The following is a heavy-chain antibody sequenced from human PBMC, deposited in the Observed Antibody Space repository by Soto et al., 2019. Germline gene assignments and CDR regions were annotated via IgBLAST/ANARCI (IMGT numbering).Heavy chain of an antibody. V-gene: IGHV1-69*01. Sequence: QVQLVQSGAEVKKPGSSVKVSCKASGGTFSSYAISWVRQAPGQGLEWMGGIIPIFGTANYAQKFQGRVTITADESTSTAYMELSSLRSEDTAVYYYARCNWNEDYYYYYGMDVWGQGTTVTVSS. CDR3: ARCNWNEDYYYYYGMDV. CDR2: IIPIFGTA. D-gene: IGHD1-1*01. CDR1: GGTFSSYA. J-gene: IGHJ6*02.